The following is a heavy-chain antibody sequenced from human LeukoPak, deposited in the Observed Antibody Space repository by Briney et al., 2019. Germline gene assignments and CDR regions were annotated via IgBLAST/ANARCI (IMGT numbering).Heavy chain of an antibody. Sequence: PGGSLRLSCAASGFSISHYYMTWVRQTPGKGLDWVSVIYTGGGTNYGDSVKGRFTISRDNSKNTLYLQMNSLRAEDTAVYYCAKGPTTVVTDYWGQGTLVTVSS. CDR1: GFSISHYY. D-gene: IGHD4-23*01. J-gene: IGHJ4*02. V-gene: IGHV3-53*01. CDR3: AKGPTTVVTDY. CDR2: IYTGGGT.